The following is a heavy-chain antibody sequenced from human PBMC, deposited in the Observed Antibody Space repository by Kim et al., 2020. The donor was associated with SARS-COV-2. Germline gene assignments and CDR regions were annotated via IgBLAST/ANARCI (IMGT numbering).Heavy chain of an antibody. CDR2: IYYSGIT. Sequence: SETLSLTCSVSGDSISSGLSYWTWIRQYPGRGLEWMGDIYYSGITFYNPSLRSRLSISIDTSKNQFSLNVSSVTAADTAVYYCARDFRNYHDRSGNYYYYYGMDVWGQGTTVTVSS. CDR3: ARDFRNYHDRSGNYYYYYGMDV. J-gene: IGHJ6*02. CDR1: GDSISSGLSY. V-gene: IGHV4-31*03. D-gene: IGHD3-22*01.